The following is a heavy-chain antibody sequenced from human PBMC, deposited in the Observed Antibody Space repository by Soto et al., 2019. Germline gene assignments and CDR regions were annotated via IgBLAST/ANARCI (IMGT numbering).Heavy chain of an antibody. V-gene: IGHV3-11*06. CDR1: GFTFGDSY. CDR2: ISPGSRYP. D-gene: IGHD2-15*01. Sequence: QVQLVESGGGLVPPGGSLRLSCAGSGFTFGDSYMSWIRQAPGKGLEWVSYISPGSRYPAYADSVKGRFTISRDNAKRSLYLQMMSLTAEDTAIYYCVRGGGGGLFDPWGQGTMVTVSS. J-gene: IGHJ5*02. CDR3: VRGGGGGLFDP.